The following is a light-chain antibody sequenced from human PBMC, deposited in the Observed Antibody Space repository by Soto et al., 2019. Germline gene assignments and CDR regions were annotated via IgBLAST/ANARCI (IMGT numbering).Light chain of an antibody. J-gene: IGKJ1*01. CDR2: DAS. Sequence: EIVLTQSPATLSLSPGEGATLSCRASQSVSSYLAWYQQKPGQAPRLLIYDASNRATGIPARFSGSGSGTDCTLFISSLEPEDFAVYYCQQRSNWPVTFGLGTKVEV. CDR3: QQRSNWPVT. CDR1: QSVSSY. V-gene: IGKV3-11*01.